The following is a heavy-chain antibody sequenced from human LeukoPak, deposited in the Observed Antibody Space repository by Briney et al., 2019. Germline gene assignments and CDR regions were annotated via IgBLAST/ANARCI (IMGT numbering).Heavy chain of an antibody. CDR1: GGTFSSYA. D-gene: IGHD4-17*01. CDR2: IIPIFGTA. Sequence: SSVHVSCKASGGTFSSYAISWVRQPAGQGLEWMGGIIPIFGTANYAQKFQGRVTITADKSTSTAYMELSSLRSEDTAVYYCASPLTTVTTRGYYYYYMDVWGKGTTVTVSS. CDR3: ASPLTTVTTRGYYYYYMDV. V-gene: IGHV1-69*06. J-gene: IGHJ6*03.